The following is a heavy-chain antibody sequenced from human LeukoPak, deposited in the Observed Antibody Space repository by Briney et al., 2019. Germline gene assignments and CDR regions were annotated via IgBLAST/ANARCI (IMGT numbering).Heavy chain of an antibody. CDR1: GCTFISYA. V-gene: IGHV1-69*05. J-gene: IGHJ5*02. CDR3: ARALWGIAADSNSFDL. Sequence: SAVKVSCKGSGCTFISYAISWVRQAPAQGLEWMGGINPICGTGNYAQKVQGRGTITTDKATSTDYMELSSLRSDDTAVYYCARALWGIAADSNSFDLWGQGTLVTVSS. CDR2: INPICGTG. D-gene: IGHD6-13*01.